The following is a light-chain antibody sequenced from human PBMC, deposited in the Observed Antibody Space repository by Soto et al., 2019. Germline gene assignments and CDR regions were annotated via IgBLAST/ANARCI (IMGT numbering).Light chain of an antibody. V-gene: IGKV3-20*01. CDR1: QSVSSSY. CDR3: QQYGSSPRT. Sequence: EIVLTQSPGTLSLSPGERATLSCRASQSVSSSYLAWYQPKPVQAPRPLSYGASSRATGIPARFSGSGSGTDVTRTISRLEPEDFAVYYCQQYGSSPRTFGQGTKVEIK. CDR2: GAS. J-gene: IGKJ1*01.